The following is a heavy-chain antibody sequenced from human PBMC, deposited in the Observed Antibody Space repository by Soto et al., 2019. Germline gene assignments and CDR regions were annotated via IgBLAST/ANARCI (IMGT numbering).Heavy chain of an antibody. J-gene: IGHJ6*02. V-gene: IGHV4-39*01. D-gene: IGHD2-2*03. CDR1: GGFVSSSSYS. CDR2: MYSSENT. Sequence: TSETLSLTCSVSGGFVSSSSYSWGWIRQSPGKGLEWIGTMYSSENTYYNPSLLSRVTISVDTSKNEFSLRLSSVTAADTAVYYCARLNGYCISTNCHGYYGMDVWGQGTTVTVS. CDR3: ARLNGYCISTNCHGYYGMDV.